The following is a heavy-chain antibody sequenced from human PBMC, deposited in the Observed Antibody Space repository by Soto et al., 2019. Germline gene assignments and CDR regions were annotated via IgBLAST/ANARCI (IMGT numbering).Heavy chain of an antibody. CDR1: GFTFSNAW. J-gene: IGHJ3*02. CDR3: TTGVGGYCSRTSCYARYTSI. CDR2: IKSKTDGGTT. D-gene: IGHD2-2*01. Sequence: GGSLRLSCAASGFTFSNAWMSWVRQAPGKWLEWVGRIKSKTDGGTTDYSAPVKGRFTISRDDSKNTLYLQMNSLKTEDTAVYYCTTGVGGYCSRTSCYARYTSIWGQGTMVTVSS. V-gene: IGHV3-15*01.